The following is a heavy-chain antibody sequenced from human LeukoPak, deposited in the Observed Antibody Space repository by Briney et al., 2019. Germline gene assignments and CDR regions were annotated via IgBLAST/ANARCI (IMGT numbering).Heavy chain of an antibody. V-gene: IGHV1-3*01. J-gene: IGHJ6*02. CDR3: ARAWEPGLYGMDV. Sequence: GASVKVSCKASGYTFTSYAMHWVRQAPGQRLEWMGWINAGNGNTKCSQKFQGRVTITRDTSANTAYMELSSLRSEDTAVYYCARAWEPGLYGMDVWGQGTTVTVSS. D-gene: IGHD1-26*01. CDR1: GYTFTSYA. CDR2: INAGNGNT.